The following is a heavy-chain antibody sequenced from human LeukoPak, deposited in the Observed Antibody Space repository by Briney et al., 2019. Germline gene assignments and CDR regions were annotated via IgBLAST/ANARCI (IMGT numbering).Heavy chain of an antibody. J-gene: IGHJ4*02. D-gene: IGHD3-22*01. CDR2: ISSSSSYI. Sequence: AGGSLRLSCAASGFTFSSYSMTWVRQAPGKGLEWVSSISSSSSYIYYADSVKGRFTISRDNAKNSLYLQMNSLRAEDTAVYYCASSSGYYGSRYYFDYWGQGTLVTVSS. V-gene: IGHV3-21*01. CDR3: ASSSGYYGSRYYFDY. CDR1: GFTFSSYS.